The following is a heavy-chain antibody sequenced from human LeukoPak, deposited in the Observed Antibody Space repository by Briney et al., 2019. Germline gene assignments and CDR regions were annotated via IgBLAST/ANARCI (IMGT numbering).Heavy chain of an antibody. V-gene: IGHV1-18*01. D-gene: IGHD2-2*01. J-gene: IGHJ4*02. CDR3: ARGGYCSSTSCYAKFDY. CDR1: GYTFNSYG. Sequence: ASVMVSCKASGYTFNSYGITWVRQAPGLGLEWMGWISPYNGDTNYAQKLQGRVTMTTDTSTSTAYMELRSLRSDETAVYYRARGGYCSSTSCYAKFDYWGQGTLVTVSS. CDR2: ISPYNGDT.